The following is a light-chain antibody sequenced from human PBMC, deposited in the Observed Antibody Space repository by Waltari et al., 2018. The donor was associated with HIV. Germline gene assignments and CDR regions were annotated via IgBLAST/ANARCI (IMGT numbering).Light chain of an antibody. J-gene: IGLJ1*01. Sequence: QTVLPQPHSLSPAPPPTVPIYCSGSNSHIANEVVCWYQQLPGTAPKLLISDNHERPSGIPNRFSGSKSGTSATLDITGLQTGDEADYYCGTWDSSLRVYVFGTGTKVTVL. CDR3: GTWDSSLRVYV. CDR1: NSHIANEV. CDR2: DNH. V-gene: IGLV1-51*01.